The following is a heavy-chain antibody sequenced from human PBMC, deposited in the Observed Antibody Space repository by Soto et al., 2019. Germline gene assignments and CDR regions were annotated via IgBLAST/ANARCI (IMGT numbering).Heavy chain of an antibody. CDR1: GFTFSSYG. J-gene: IGHJ4*02. Sequence: GGSLRLSCAASGFTFSSYGMHWVRQAPGKGLEWVAVISYDGSNKYYADSVKGRFTISRDNSKNTLYLQMNSLRAEDTAVYYCAKDTKSGRLAAAGPFDYWGQGTLVTVSS. V-gene: IGHV3-30*18. CDR2: ISYDGSNK. D-gene: IGHD6-13*01. CDR3: AKDTKSGRLAAAGPFDY.